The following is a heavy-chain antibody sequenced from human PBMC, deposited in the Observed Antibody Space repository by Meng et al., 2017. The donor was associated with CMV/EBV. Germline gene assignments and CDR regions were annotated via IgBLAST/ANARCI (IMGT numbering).Heavy chain of an antibody. CDR1: GFTFSSYT. Sequence: GESLKISCAASGFTFSSYTMNWVRQAPGKGLEWVSYISNSGSAKYYADSLRGRFTISRDNAKNSLYLQMNSLRADDTAVYYRARSLFDSNDPFDYWGQGTVVTFSS. J-gene: IGHJ4*02. V-gene: IGHV3-48*04. CDR2: ISNSGSAK. D-gene: IGHD3-22*01. CDR3: ARSLFDSNDPFDY.